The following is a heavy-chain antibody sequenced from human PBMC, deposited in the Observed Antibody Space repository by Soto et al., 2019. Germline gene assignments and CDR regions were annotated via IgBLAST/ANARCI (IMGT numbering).Heavy chain of an antibody. CDR3: ARSHVGWYDAFDI. J-gene: IGHJ3*02. CDR1: GYTFTSYD. Sequence: ASVKVSCKASGYTFTSYDINWVRQVTGQGLEWMGWMNPNSGNTGYAQKFQGRVTMTRNTSISTAYMELSSLRSEDTAVYYCARSHVGWYDAFDIWGQGTMVTVSS. CDR2: MNPNSGNT. D-gene: IGHD6-19*01. V-gene: IGHV1-8*01.